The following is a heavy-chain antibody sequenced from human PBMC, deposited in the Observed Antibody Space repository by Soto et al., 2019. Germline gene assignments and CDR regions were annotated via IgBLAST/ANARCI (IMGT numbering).Heavy chain of an antibody. CDR3: ARGGGYSYGTNDAFDI. J-gene: IGHJ3*02. V-gene: IGHV3-30*03. CDR1: GFTFKTYG. CDR2: ISDDGSNK. D-gene: IGHD5-18*01. Sequence: LRLSCAASGFTFKTYGMHWVRQAPGKGLEWVAVISDDGSNKYNIASVEGRFTISRDNSKNTLSLQMNSLRDEDTAVYYCARGGGYSYGTNDAFDIWGQGTMVTVSS.